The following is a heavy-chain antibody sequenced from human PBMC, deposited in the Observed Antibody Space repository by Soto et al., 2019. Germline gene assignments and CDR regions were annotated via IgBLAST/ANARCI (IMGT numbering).Heavy chain of an antibody. J-gene: IGHJ4*02. CDR1: GYSFTSYW. Sequence: GESLKISCKGSGYSFTSYWIGWVRQMPGKGLEWMGIIYPGDSDTRYSPSFQGQVTISADKSISTAYLQWSSLKASDPAMYSWARQGGVSSGYIDYWGQGTLVTVSS. V-gene: IGHV5-51*01. D-gene: IGHD6-19*01. CDR3: ARQGGVSSGYIDY. CDR2: IYPGDSDT.